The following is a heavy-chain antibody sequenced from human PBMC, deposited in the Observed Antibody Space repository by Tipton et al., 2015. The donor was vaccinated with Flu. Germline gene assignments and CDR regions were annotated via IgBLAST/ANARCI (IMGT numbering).Heavy chain of an antibody. CDR3: ARGLRGGTTAGGYENWFDP. V-gene: IGHV4-4*07. CDR2: IYSTGEV. D-gene: IGHD6-13*01. CDR1: GGSINNYF. J-gene: IGHJ5*02. Sequence: LVQSSETLSLTCTVSGGSINNYFWTWMRQSAGKGLEWIGRIYSTGEVGYNPSLKSRVTMSVDTSKNQFSLELSSVTAADTAVYFCARGLRGGTTAGGYENWFDPWGQGSLVTVSS.